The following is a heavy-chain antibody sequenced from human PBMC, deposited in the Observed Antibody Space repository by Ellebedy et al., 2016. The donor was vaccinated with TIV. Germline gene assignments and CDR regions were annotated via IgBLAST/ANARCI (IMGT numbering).Heavy chain of an antibody. CDR1: GYTFTSYY. D-gene: IGHD1-26*01. Sequence: AASVKVSCKASGYTFTSYYVHWVRQAPGQGLEWMGMINPRAGTTSNAQKFQGRVTMTRDTSTSTVYMELSSLRSDDTAVYYCASPTGGSYYFDYWGQGTLVTVSS. CDR3: ASPTGGSYYFDY. V-gene: IGHV1-46*01. CDR2: INPRAGTT. J-gene: IGHJ4*02.